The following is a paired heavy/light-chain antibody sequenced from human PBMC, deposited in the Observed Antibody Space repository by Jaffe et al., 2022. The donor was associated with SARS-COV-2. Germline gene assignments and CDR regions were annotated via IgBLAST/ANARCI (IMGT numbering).Heavy chain of an antibody. CDR1: GFTFDDYA. J-gene: IGHJ6*02. V-gene: IGHV3-9*01. CDR3: AKDIGAMVDLALGSTSYYGMDV. Sequence: EVQLVESGGGLVQPGRSLRLSCAASGFTFDDYAMHWVRQAPGKGLEWVSGISWNSGSIGYADSVKGRFTISRDNAKNSLYLQMNSLRAEDTALYYCAKDIGAMVDLALGSTSYYGMDVWGQGTTVTVSS. CDR2: ISWNSGSI. D-gene: IGHD5-18*01.
Light chain of an antibody. J-gene: IGKJ2*02. CDR2: GAS. CDR3: QQYGSSPWCT. CDR1: QSVSSSY. V-gene: IGKV3-20*01. Sequence: EIVLTQSPGTLSLSPGERATLSCRASQSVSSSYLAWYQQKPGQAPRLLIYGASSRATGIPDRFSGSGSGTDFTLTISRLEPEDFAVYYCQQYGSSPWCTFGQGTKLEIK.